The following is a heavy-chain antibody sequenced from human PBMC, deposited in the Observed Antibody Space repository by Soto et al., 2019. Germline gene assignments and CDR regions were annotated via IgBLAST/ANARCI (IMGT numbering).Heavy chain of an antibody. CDR2: IYYSGST. J-gene: IGHJ4*02. CDR3: ARLYGCSGFDY. V-gene: IGHV4-59*08. D-gene: IGHD6-25*01. CDR1: GGSISSYY. Sequence: QVQLQESCPGLVKPSETLSLTCTVSGGSISSYYWSWIRQPPGKGLEWIGYIYYSGSTNYNPSLKSRDTISVDTSKNQFSLKLSSVTAADTAVYYCARLYGCSGFDYWGQGTLVTVSS.